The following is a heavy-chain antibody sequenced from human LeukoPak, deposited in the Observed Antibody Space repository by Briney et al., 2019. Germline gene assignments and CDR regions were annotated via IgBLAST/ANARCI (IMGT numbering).Heavy chain of an antibody. J-gene: IGHJ6*02. V-gene: IGHV3-21*01. CDR1: GFTFSSYS. CDR3: AREGGYCSSTSCYYGMDV. Sequence: GGSLRLSCAASGFTFSSYSMNWVRQAPGKGLEWVSSISGSSSYIYYADSVKGRFTISRDNAKNSLYLQMNSLRAEDTAVYYCAREGGYCSSTSCYYGMDVWGQGTTVTVSS. D-gene: IGHD2-2*01. CDR2: ISGSSSYI.